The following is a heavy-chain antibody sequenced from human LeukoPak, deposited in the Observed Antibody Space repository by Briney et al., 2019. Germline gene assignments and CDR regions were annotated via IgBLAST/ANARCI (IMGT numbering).Heavy chain of an antibody. CDR1: GYTFTSYD. CDR3: ARETLGYCSGGSCYSIYYFDY. CDR2: MNPNSGNT. Sequence: GSVKVSCKASGYTFTSYDINWVRQATGQGLEWMGWMNPNSGNTSYAQKFQGRVTMTRDTSTSTVYMELSSLRSEDTAVYYCARETLGYCSGGSCYSIYYFDYWGQGTLVTVSS. D-gene: IGHD2-15*01. J-gene: IGHJ4*02. V-gene: IGHV1-8*01.